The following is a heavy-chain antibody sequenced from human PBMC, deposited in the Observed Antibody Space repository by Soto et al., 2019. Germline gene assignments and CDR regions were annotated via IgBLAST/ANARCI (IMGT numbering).Heavy chain of an antibody. CDR3: VIDDAARGFGELDY. D-gene: IGHD3-16*01. J-gene: IGHJ4*02. Sequence: EVQVVESGGGLVKPGGSLRLSCAASGFAFSPAWMTWVRQAPGKGLEWVALIKSKTSGETRAYAAPVKGRFTISRDDSENTVFLHMESLKTEDTAVYYCVIDDAARGFGELDYWGRGTLVTVSS. CDR2: IKSKTSGETR. CDR1: GFAFSPAW. V-gene: IGHV3-15*01.